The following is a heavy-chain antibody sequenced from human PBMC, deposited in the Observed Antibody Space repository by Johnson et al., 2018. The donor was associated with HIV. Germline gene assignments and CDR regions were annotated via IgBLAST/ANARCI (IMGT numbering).Heavy chain of an antibody. D-gene: IGHD1-26*01. J-gene: IGHJ3*02. CDR3: ARDRVGGTYDSFDI. Sequence: QVQLVESGGGVVQPGRSLRLSCAASGFIFNNYAMHWVRQAPGKGLEWVTVISYDGSHKFYADSVKGRFTISRDNSKNTLYLQMNTLRVEDTAVYYCARDRVGGTYDSFDIWGQGTMVTVSS. V-gene: IGHV3-30*14. CDR1: GFIFNNYA. CDR2: ISYDGSHK.